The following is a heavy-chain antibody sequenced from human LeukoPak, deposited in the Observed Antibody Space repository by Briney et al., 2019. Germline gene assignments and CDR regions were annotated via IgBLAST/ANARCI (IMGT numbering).Heavy chain of an antibody. J-gene: IGHJ4*02. V-gene: IGHV4-34*01. CDR2: INHSGST. CDR1: GGSISSYY. D-gene: IGHD6-13*01. Sequence: SETLSLTCTVSGGSISSYYWSWIRQPPGKGLEWIGEINHSGSTNYNPSLKSRVTISVDTSKNQFSLKLSSVTAADTAVYYCARSAAPGTVDYWGQGTLVTVSS. CDR3: ARSAAPGTVDY.